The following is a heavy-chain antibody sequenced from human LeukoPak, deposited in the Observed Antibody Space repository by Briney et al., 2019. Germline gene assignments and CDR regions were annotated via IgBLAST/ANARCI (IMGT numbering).Heavy chain of an antibody. CDR3: ARGQRRLQDY. J-gene: IGHJ4*02. CDR1: GGSISTYY. Sequence: SETLSLTCTVSGGSISTYYWTWIRQPPGKGLEWIGYIYYSGSTNYNPSLKSRVTISLDTSKSQISLKLSSVTAADTAVYYCARGQRRLQDYWGQGTLVTVSS. CDR2: IYYSGST. V-gene: IGHV4-59*01.